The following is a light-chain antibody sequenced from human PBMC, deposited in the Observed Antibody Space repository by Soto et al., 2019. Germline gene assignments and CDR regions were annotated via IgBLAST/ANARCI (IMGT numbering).Light chain of an antibody. CDR2: KAS. J-gene: IGKJ1*01. CDR3: QQYNDNWT. CDR1: QSISSW. V-gene: IGKV1-5*03. Sequence: DIQMTQSPSTLSASVGDRVTITCRASQSISSWLAWYQQKPGKAPKLLIYKASTLQSGVPSRFSGSGSGTAFTLAISSLQPDDSATYYCQQYNDNWTFAQGTKVEIK.